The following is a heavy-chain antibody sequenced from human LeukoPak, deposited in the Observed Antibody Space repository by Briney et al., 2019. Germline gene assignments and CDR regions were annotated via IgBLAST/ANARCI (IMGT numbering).Heavy chain of an antibody. J-gene: IGHJ3*02. V-gene: IGHV3-30*04. CDR2: ISYDGSNK. D-gene: IGHD6-13*01. CDR1: GFTFSRYA. Sequence: GGSLRLSCAASGFTFSRYAMNWVRQAPGKGLEWVAVISYDGSNKYYADSVKGRFTISRDNSKNTLYLQMNSLRAEDTAVYYCAKDLFAIAAADAFDIWGQGTMVTVSS. CDR3: AKDLFAIAAADAFDI.